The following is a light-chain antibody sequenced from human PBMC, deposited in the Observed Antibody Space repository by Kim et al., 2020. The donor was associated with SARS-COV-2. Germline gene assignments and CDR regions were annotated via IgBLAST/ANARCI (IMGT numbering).Light chain of an antibody. CDR1: SSNIGRNT. CDR3: AAWDDSLNGYYA. J-gene: IGLJ1*01. Sequence: QSVLTQPPSASGTPGQTVTISCSGSSSNIGRNTVNWYQQVPGTAPKLLIYSNHQRPSGVPDRFAGSRSGTSASLAISGLQSEDEADYYCAAWDDSLNGYYAFGTGTQLTVL. V-gene: IGLV1-44*01. CDR2: SNH.